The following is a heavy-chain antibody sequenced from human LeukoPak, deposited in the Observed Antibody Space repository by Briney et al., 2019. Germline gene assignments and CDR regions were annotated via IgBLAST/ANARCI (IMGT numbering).Heavy chain of an antibody. D-gene: IGHD3-16*02. CDR3: TTVSVWGSYRVFDY. Sequence: GGSLRLSCAASGFIFSNAWMSWVRQAPGKGLEWVGRIKSKTDGGTTDYAAPVKGRFTISRDDSKNTLYLQMNSLKTEDTAVYYCTTVSVWGSYRVFDYWGQGTLVTVSS. CDR1: GFIFSNAW. CDR2: IKSKTDGGTT. V-gene: IGHV3-15*01. J-gene: IGHJ4*02.